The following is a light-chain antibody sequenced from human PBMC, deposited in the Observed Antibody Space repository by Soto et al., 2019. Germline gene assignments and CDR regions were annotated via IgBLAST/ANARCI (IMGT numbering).Light chain of an antibody. Sequence: EIVLTQSPATLSLSPGERATLSCRASQSVNSYLAWYQQKPGQAPRLLIYDASNRATGIPARFSGSGSGTDFTPTISSLEPEDFAVYYCQQRSNWPITFGQGTRLEIK. CDR3: QQRSNWPIT. CDR1: QSVNSY. J-gene: IGKJ5*01. CDR2: DAS. V-gene: IGKV3-11*01.